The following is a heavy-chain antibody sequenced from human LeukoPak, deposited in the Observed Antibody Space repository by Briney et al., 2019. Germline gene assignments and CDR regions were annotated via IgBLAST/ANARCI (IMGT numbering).Heavy chain of an antibody. CDR2: ISGSGVTT. Sequence: GGSLRLSCAASGFTVNSYAMSWVRQAPGKGLEWVSAISGSGVTTYSADSVKGRFTISRDNSKNTLYLQMNSLRAEDTAVYYCARAFDPWGQGTLVTVSS. J-gene: IGHJ5*02. CDR3: ARAFDP. V-gene: IGHV3-23*01. CDR1: GFTVNSYA.